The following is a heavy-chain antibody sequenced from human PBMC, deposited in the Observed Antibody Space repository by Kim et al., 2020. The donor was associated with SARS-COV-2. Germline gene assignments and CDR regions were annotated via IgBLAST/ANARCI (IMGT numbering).Heavy chain of an antibody. Sequence: ASVKVSCKASGYTFTSYAMHWVRQAPGQRLEWMGWINAGNGNTKYSQKFQGRVTITRDTSASTAYMELSSLRSEDTAVYYCATYRLPAMCFYYYYGMDVWGQGTTVTASS. V-gene: IGHV1-3*01. J-gene: IGHJ6*02. CDR2: INAGNGNT. CDR3: ATYRLPAMCFYYYYGMDV. CDR1: GYTFTSYA. D-gene: IGHD2-2*01.